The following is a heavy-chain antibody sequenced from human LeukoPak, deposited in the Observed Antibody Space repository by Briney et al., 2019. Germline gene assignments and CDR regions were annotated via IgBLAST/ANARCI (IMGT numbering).Heavy chain of an antibody. CDR1: GYTFTSYY. D-gene: IGHD4-17*01. CDR3: ASSQLDYGDYYYYGMDV. J-gene: IGHJ6*02. CDR2: INPSGGST. Sequence: VASVKVSCKASGYTFTSYYMHWVRQAPGQGLEWVGIINPSGGSTSYAQKFQGRVTMTRDTSTSTVYMELSSLRSEDTAVYYCASSQLDYGDYYYYGMDVWGQGTTVTVSS. V-gene: IGHV1-46*01.